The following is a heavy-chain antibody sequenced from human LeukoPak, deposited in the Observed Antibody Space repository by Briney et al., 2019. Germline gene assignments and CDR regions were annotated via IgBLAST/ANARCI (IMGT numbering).Heavy chain of an antibody. CDR1: GGSSSGYY. V-gene: IGHV4-34*01. Sequence: PSETLSLTCAVYGGSSSGYYWSWIRQPPGKGLEWIGEINHSGSTNYNPSLKSRVTISVDTSKNQFSLKLSSVTAADTAVYYCARGVRGYSYGTKLDYWGQGTLVTVSS. J-gene: IGHJ4*02. CDR3: ARGVRGYSYGTKLDY. D-gene: IGHD5-18*01. CDR2: INHSGST.